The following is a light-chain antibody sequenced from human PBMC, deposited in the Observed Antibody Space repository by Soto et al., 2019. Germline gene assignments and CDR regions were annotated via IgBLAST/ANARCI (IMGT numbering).Light chain of an antibody. V-gene: IGKV3-20*01. J-gene: IGKJ1*01. CDR2: GAS. Sequence: EIVLTQSPGTLSVSPGERATLSCRASQSISSNYLAWYQQKPGQAPSLLIYGASNRATGIPDRFSGSGSGTDFTLTICRLEPEDSAIYYCQQYGSWTFGQGTKVEIK. CDR3: QQYGSWT. CDR1: QSISSNY.